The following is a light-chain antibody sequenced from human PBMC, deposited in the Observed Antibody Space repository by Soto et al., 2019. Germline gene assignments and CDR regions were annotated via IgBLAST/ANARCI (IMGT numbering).Light chain of an antibody. J-gene: IGKJ1*01. CDR1: QSISTY. CDR2: AAS. Sequence: DIQVTQSPSSLSASVGDRVTITCRASQSISTYLNWYQQKPGKAPKLLIYAASSLQSGVPSRFSGGGAGTDFTLTISSLQPEDFATYYCQRSYSSPWRCGLGTKVEIK. CDR3: QRSYSSPWR. V-gene: IGKV1-39*01.